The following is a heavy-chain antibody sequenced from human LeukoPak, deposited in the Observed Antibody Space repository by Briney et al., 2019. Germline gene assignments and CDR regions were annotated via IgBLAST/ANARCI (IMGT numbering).Heavy chain of an antibody. J-gene: IGHJ6*02. CDR3: ARSITIFGVVDNPLYYYYGMDV. V-gene: IGHV1-69*13. D-gene: IGHD3-3*01. Sequence: GASVKVSCKASGGTFSSYAISWVRQAPGQGFEWMGGIIPIFGTANYAQKFQGRVTITADESTSTAYMELSSLRSEDTAVYYCARSITIFGVVDNPLYYYYGMDVWGQGTTVTVSS. CDR2: IIPIFGTA. CDR1: GGTFSSYA.